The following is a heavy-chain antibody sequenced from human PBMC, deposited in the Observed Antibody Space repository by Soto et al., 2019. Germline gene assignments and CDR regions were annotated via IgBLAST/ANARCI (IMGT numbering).Heavy chain of an antibody. Sequence: GGSLRLSCAASGFTFSSYCMHWVRQAPGKGLEWVAVISYDGRNKYYADSVKGRFTISRDNSKNTLYLQMSSLRPEDTAVYYCVKDGSSGWPYYYGMDVWGQGTTVTVSS. CDR1: GFTFSSYC. D-gene: IGHD6-19*01. CDR2: ISYDGRNK. CDR3: VKDGSSGWPYYYGMDV. J-gene: IGHJ6*02. V-gene: IGHV3-30*18.